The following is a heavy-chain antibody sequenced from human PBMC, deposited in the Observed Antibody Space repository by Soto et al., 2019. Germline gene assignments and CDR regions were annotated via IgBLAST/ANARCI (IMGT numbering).Heavy chain of an antibody. CDR3: AGGPSGYDYHY. D-gene: IGHD5-12*01. CDR1: GFTFSSYG. CDR2: ISYDGSNK. V-gene: IGHV3-30*03. J-gene: IGHJ4*02. Sequence: PGGSLRLSCAASGFTFSSYGMHWVRQAPGKGLEWVAVISYDGSNKYYADSVKGRFTISRDNSKNTLYLQMNSLRAEDTAVYYCAGGPSGYDYHYRGQGTLVTVSS.